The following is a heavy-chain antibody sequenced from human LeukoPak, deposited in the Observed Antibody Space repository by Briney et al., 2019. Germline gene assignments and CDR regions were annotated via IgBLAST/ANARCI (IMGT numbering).Heavy chain of an antibody. CDR2: ISAYNGNT. D-gene: IGHD2-2*01. J-gene: IGHJ6*03. V-gene: IGHV1-18*01. Sequence: ASVKVSCKASGYTFTSYGISWVRQAPGQGLEWMGWISAYNGNTNYAQKLQGRVTMTTDTSASTAYMELRSLRSDDTAVYYCARVRVVPAAFPSGYYYYMDVWGKGTTVTVSS. CDR1: GYTFTSYG. CDR3: ARVRVVPAAFPSGYYYYMDV.